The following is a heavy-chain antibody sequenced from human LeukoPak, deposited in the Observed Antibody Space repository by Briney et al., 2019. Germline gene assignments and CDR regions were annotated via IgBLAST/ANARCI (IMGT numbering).Heavy chain of an antibody. J-gene: IGHJ6*03. Sequence: PSETLSLTCAVYGGSFSGYYWSWIRQPPGKGLEWIGEINHSGSTNYNPSLKSRVTISVDTSKNQFSLKLSSVTAEDTAVYYCARKGGATTYGYYYYYMDVWGKGTTVTISS. CDR3: ARKGGATTYGYYYYYMDV. CDR1: GGSFSGYY. V-gene: IGHV4-34*01. D-gene: IGHD1-26*01. CDR2: INHSGST.